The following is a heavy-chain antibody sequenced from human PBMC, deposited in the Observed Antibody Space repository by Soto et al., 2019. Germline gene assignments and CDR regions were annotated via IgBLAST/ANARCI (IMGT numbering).Heavy chain of an antibody. CDR1: GFTFHNYA. V-gene: IGHV3-74*01. D-gene: IGHD1-1*01. Sequence: GGSLRLSCAASGFTFHNYAMTWVRQAPGKGLVWVSRMNSDGSRTDYADSVKGRFTISRDNARNTLYLQMNSLRAEDTAVYYCVRDGYPAWVYGVDVWGQGTTVTVSS. J-gene: IGHJ6*02. CDR2: MNSDGSRT. CDR3: VRDGYPAWVYGVDV.